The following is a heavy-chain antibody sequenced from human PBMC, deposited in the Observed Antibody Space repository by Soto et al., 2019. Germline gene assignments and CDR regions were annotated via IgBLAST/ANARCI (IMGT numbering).Heavy chain of an antibody. CDR2: ISYDGSNK. J-gene: IGHJ4*02. V-gene: IGHV3-30*18. CDR3: AKSRRVRYFDWSLGDY. CDR1: GFTFSSYG. Sequence: QVQLVESGGGVVQPGRSLRLSCAASGFTFSSYGMHWVRQAPGKGLEWVAVISYDGSNKYYADSVKGRFTISRDNSKNTLYLQMNSLRAEDTAVYYCAKSRRVRYFDWSLGDYWGQGTLVTVSS. D-gene: IGHD3-9*01.